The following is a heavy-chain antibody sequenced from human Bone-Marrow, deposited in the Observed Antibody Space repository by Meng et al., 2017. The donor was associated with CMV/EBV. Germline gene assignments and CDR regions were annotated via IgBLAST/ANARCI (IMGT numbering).Heavy chain of an antibody. J-gene: IGHJ6*02. CDR3: ARWAGYCSSTSCYLWAYYYYYGMDV. CDR2: IKQDGSEK. CDR1: GFTFSSYW. V-gene: IGHV3-7*01. D-gene: IGHD2-2*01. Sequence: GGSLRLSCAASGFTFSSYWMSWVRQAPGKGLEWVANIKQDGSEKYYVDSVKGRFTISRDNAKNSLYLQMNSLRAEDTAVYYCARWAGYCSSTSCYLWAYYYYYGMDVWGQGTTVTVSS.